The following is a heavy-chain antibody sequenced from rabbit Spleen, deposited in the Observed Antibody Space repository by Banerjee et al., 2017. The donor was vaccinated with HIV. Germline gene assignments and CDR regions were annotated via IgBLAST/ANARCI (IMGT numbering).Heavy chain of an antibody. CDR1: GFSFSTPHY. CDR2: INAATGKP. J-gene: IGHJ4*01. Sequence: QEQLEESGGDLVKPEGSLTLTCTASGFSFSTPHYMCWVRQAPGKGLEWIACINAATGKPVYATWAKGRFTISRTSSTTVTLRMTSLTAADRAAYFCARDLVGVIGWNFYLWGQGTLVTVS. V-gene: IGHV1S45*01. CDR3: ARDLVGVIGWNFYL. D-gene: IGHD1-1*01.